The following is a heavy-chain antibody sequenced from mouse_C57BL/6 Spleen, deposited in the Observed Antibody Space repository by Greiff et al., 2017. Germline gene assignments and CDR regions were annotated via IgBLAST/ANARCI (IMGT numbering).Heavy chain of an antibody. V-gene: IGHV6-3*01. J-gene: IGHJ4*01. CDR3: TGSSFYYGSSYAMDY. CDR1: GFTFSNYW. CDR2: IRLKSDNYAT. D-gene: IGHD1-1*01. Sequence: EVKLVESGGGLVQPGGSMKLSCVASGFTFSNYWMNWVRQSPEKGLEWVAQIRLKSDNYATHYAESVKGRFTISRDDSKSSVYLQMNKLRAEDTGIYYCTGSSFYYGSSYAMDYWGQGTSVTVSS.